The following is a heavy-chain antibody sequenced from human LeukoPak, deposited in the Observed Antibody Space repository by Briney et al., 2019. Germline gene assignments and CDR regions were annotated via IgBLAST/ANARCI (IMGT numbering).Heavy chain of an antibody. CDR2: IYYSGST. J-gene: IGHJ4*02. D-gene: IGHD2-2*01. CDR1: GGSISSYY. Sequence: PSETLSLTCTVSGGSISSYYWSWIRQPPGKGLEWIGYIYYSGSTNYNPSLKSRVTISVDTSKNQFSLKLSSVTAADTAVYYCARQMAVGYCSSTSCSEDWGQGTLVTVSS. V-gene: IGHV4-59*01. CDR3: ARQMAVGYCSSTSCSED.